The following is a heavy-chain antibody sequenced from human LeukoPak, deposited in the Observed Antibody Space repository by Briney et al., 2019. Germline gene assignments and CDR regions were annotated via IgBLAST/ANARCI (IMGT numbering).Heavy chain of an antibody. CDR2: INPNSGCT. D-gene: IGHD3-22*01. V-gene: IGHV1-2*02. J-gene: IGHJ3*02. Sequence: ASVKVSCKASGYTFTGYYMHWVRQAPGQGLEWMGWINPNSGCTNYAQKFQGRVTMTRDTSISTAYMELSRLRSDDTAVYYCARDRYYYDSSGYPDDAFDIWGQGTMVTVSS. CDR3: ARDRYYYDSSGYPDDAFDI. CDR1: GYTFTGYY.